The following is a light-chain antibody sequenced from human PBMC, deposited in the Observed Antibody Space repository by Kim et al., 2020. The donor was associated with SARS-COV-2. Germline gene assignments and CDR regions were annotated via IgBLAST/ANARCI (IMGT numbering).Light chain of an antibody. CDR1: QSVRTK. J-gene: IGKJ4*01. V-gene: IGKV3-15*01. Sequence: DIVMTQSPPTLSVSPGERATLSCRASQSVRTKLAWYQQRPGQAPRLLFYGASTRATGVPARFSGTGSGTEFTLTISSLQSGDFAVYFCQQYNTWPLTFGGGTKVEIK. CDR2: GAS. CDR3: QQYNTWPLT.